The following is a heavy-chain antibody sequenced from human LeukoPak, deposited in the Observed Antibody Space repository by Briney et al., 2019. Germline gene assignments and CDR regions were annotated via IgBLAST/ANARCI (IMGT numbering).Heavy chain of an antibody. Sequence: GASVKVSCKVSGYTLTELSMHWVRQAPGKGLEWMGGFDPEDGETIYAQKFQGRVTMTEDTSTDTAYMELSSLRSEDTAVYYCARGPIPRNYYDSSGYSYNWFDPWGQGALVTVSS. CDR2: FDPEDGET. CDR3: ARGPIPRNYYDSSGYSYNWFDP. V-gene: IGHV1-24*01. D-gene: IGHD3-22*01. CDR1: GYTLTELS. J-gene: IGHJ5*02.